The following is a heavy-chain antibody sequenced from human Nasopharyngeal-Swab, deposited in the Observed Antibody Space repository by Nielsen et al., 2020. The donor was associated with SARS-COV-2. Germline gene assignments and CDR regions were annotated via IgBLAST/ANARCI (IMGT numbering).Heavy chain of an antibody. CDR2: ISSSSSTI. V-gene: IGHV3-48*04. CDR3: ARGEGSYYDFWSGYSGDAFAI. D-gene: IGHD3-3*01. J-gene: IGHJ3*02. Sequence: GESLKISCAASGFTFSSYSMNWVRQAPGKGLEWVSYISSSSSTIYYADSVKGRFTISRDNAKNSLYLQMNSLRAEDTAVYYCARGEGSYYDFWSGYSGDAFAIWGQGTMVTVSS. CDR1: GFTFSSYS.